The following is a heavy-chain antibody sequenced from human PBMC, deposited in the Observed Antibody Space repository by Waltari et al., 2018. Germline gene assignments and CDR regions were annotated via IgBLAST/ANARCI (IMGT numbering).Heavy chain of an antibody. J-gene: IGHJ6*02. CDR2: ISWNSNNI. V-gene: IGHV3-9*01. CDR1: GFNFHDYA. Sequence: EVQLVESGGDLVQPGRSLRLSCAASGFNFHDYAMHWVRQAPGKGLEWVSSISWNSNNIVYADSVQGRFTTSRDSAKSSLYLEMNNLRPEDTALYFCAKDRVRSPGYYGMDVWGQGTTVTVSS. CDR3: AKDRVRSPGYYGMDV.